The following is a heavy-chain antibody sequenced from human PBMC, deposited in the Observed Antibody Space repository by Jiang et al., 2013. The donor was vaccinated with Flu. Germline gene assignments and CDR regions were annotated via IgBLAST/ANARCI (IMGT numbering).Heavy chain of an antibody. CDR1: GGTFSSYA. CDR3: ARTSDTAHYRIKRSLHEMDV. V-gene: IGHV1-69*01. D-gene: IGHD5-18*01. Sequence: SSVKVSCKASGGTFSSYAISWVRQAPGQGLEWMGGIIPIFGTANYAQKFQGRVTITADESTSTAYVELSSLRSEDTAVYYCARTSDTAHYRIKRSLHEMDVWGKGTTVTVSS. CDR2: IIPIFGTA. J-gene: IGHJ6*04.